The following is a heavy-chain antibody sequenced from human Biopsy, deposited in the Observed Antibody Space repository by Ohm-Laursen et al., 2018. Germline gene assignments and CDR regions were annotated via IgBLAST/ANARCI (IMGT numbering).Heavy chain of an antibody. J-gene: IGHJ4*02. D-gene: IGHD6-19*01. V-gene: IGHV3-48*03. Sequence: GSLRLSCSASGFTFSSSWMTWVRQAPGKGLEWVSYISSSGSTIYYADSVKGRFTISRDNAKNSLYLQMNSLRAEDTAVYYCARDYPSYSSGWYREPPIQCWGQGTLVRVSS. CDR2: ISSSGSTI. CDR1: GFTFSSSW. CDR3: ARDYPSYSSGWYREPPIQC.